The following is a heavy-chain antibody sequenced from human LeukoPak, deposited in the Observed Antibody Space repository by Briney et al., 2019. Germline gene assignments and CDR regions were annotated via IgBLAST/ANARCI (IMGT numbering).Heavy chain of an antibody. V-gene: IGHV3-48*01. CDR1: GFTFSSYS. Sequence: GGSLRLSCAASGFTFSSYSMNWVRQAPRKGLEWVSYISSSSSTIYYADSVKGRFTISRDNAKNSLYLQMNSLRAEDTAVYYCARKDCSSTSCHRPAPVDYWGQGALVTVSS. J-gene: IGHJ4*02. CDR3: ARKDCSSTSCHRPAPVDY. D-gene: IGHD2-2*01. CDR2: ISSSSSTI.